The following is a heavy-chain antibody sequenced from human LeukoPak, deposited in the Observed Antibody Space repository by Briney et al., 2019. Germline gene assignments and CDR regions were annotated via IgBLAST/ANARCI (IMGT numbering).Heavy chain of an antibody. D-gene: IGHD4-17*01. CDR2: ISYDGSNK. J-gene: IGHJ4*02. CDR1: GFTFSSYG. Sequence: GGSLRLSCAASGFTFSSYGMHWVRQAPGKGLEWVAVISYDGSNKYYADSVKVRFTISRDNSKNTLYLQMNNLRAEDTAVYYCAQGEYYGDYYWSSALLDYWGQGTLVTVSS. CDR3: AQGEYYGDYYWSSALLDY. V-gene: IGHV3-30*18.